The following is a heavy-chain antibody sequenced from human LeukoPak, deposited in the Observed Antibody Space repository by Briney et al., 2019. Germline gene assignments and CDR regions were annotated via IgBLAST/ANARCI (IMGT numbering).Heavy chain of an antibody. CDR2: IWYDGSNK. CDR3: ARGADCSGGSCYSDDYYYGMDV. CDR1: GFTFSSYG. Sequence: GGSLRLSCAASGFTFSSYGMHWVRQAPGKGLEWVAVIWYDGSNKYYADSVKGRFTISRDNSKNTLYLQMNSLRAEDTAVYYCARGADCSGGSCYSDDYYYGMDVWGQGTTVTVSS. J-gene: IGHJ6*02. D-gene: IGHD2-15*01. V-gene: IGHV3-33*01.